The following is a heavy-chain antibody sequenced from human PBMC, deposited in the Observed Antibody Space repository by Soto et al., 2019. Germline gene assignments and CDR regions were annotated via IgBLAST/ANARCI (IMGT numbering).Heavy chain of an antibody. Sequence: QVQLVESGGGVVQPGRSLRLSCAASGFTFSSYGMHWVRQAPGKGLEWVAVIWVDGSNKYYADSVKGRFTISRDNSKNAPHLRMNSLSAEDTAVYYCARDLAAAAAQYSYYYYGMDVWGQGTTVTVSS. V-gene: IGHV3-33*01. D-gene: IGHD2-2*01. CDR1: GFTFSSYG. CDR3: ARDLAAAAAQYSYYYYGMDV. J-gene: IGHJ6*02. CDR2: IWVDGSNK.